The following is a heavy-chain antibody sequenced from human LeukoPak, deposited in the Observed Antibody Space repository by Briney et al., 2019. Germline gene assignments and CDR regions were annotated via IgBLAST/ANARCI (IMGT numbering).Heavy chain of an antibody. CDR3: AGVVPAAGARFDP. CDR2: ISAYNGNT. CDR1: GCTFTSYG. Sequence: GASVKVSCKASGCTFTSYGISWVRQAPGQGLEWMGWISAYNGNTNYAQKLQGRVTMTTDTSTSTAYMELRSLRSDDTAVYYCAGVVPAAGARFDPWGQGTLVTVSS. D-gene: IGHD2-2*01. V-gene: IGHV1-18*04. J-gene: IGHJ5*02.